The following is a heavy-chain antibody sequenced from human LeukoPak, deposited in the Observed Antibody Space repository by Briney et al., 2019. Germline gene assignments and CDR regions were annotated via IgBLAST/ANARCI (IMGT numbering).Heavy chain of an antibody. CDR2: INHSGST. CDR3: ARHYGP. Sequence: PSETLSLTCAVYGRSFSGYYWSWIRQPPGKGLGWIGEINHSGSTNYNPSLKSRVTISVDTSKNQFSLKLNSVTAADTAVYYCARHYGPWGQGTLVTVSS. D-gene: IGHD3-16*01. J-gene: IGHJ5*02. V-gene: IGHV4-34*01. CDR1: GRSFSGYY.